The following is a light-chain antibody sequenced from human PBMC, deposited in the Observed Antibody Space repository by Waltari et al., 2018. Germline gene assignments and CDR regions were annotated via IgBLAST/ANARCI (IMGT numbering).Light chain of an antibody. Sequence: QSPLTQPASVSGPPGQSLPISITGTTRDIGSSHYVSWSQQRPGKAPKLIIYDVSNRPSGVSSRVSGSKSGNTASLTISGLQTEDEADYYCNSYTSSNTLVFGGGTKLTVL. V-gene: IGLV2-14*03. CDR3: NSYTSSNTLV. CDR1: TRDIGSSHY. J-gene: IGLJ2*01. CDR2: DVS.